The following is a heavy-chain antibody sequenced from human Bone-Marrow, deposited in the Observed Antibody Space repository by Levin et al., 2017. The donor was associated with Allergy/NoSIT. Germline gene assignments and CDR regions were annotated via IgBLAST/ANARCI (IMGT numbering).Heavy chain of an antibody. D-gene: IGHD1-26*01. V-gene: IGHV4-61*01. CDR2: IYYSGST. CDR1: GDSVSSVTSY. CDR3: ARDTNSGMDV. Sequence: PGGSLRLSCTVSGDSVSSVTSYWTWIRQPPGKGLEWIGYIYYSGSTRYTPSLNSRVTMSVDTSKNLFSLTLKSVTAADAAVYFCARDTNSGMDVWGQGTTVTVSS. J-gene: IGHJ6*02.